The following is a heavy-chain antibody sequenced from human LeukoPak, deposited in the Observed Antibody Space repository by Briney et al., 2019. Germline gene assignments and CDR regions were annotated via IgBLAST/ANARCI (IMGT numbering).Heavy chain of an antibody. CDR2: ISGSGGST. Sequence: GGSLRLSCAASGFTFRTYAMSWVRQPPGKGLEWVSAISGSGGSTYYADSVKGRFTISRDNSKHTLYLEMNSLRAVDTAVYYCANNGGVAVAGSFDYWGQGTLVTVSS. J-gene: IGHJ4*02. CDR1: GFTFRTYA. V-gene: IGHV3-23*01. CDR3: ANNGGVAVAGSFDY. D-gene: IGHD6-19*01.